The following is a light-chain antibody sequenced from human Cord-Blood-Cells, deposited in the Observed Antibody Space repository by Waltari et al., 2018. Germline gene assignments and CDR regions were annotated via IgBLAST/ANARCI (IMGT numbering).Light chain of an antibody. Sequence: QSALTQPASVSGSPGQSITISCTGTSSDFGGYNYVSWYQQHPGKAPKLMIYDVSKRPSGVSNRFSGSKSGNTASLTISGLQAEDEADYYCSSYTSSSTRVFGGGTKLTVL. CDR2: DVS. CDR1: SSDFGGYNY. J-gene: IGLJ3*02. CDR3: SSYTSSSTRV. V-gene: IGLV2-14*01.